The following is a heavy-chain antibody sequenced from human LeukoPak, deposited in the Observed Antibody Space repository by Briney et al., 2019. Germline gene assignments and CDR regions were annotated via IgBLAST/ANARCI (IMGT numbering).Heavy chain of an antibody. V-gene: IGHV7-4-1*02. J-gene: IGHJ4*02. Sequence: ASVKVSCKASGYTFTXYAMNWVRQAPGQGLEWMXXXXXNTGNPTYAXGXXXXXVFSLDTSVSTAYLQISSLKAEDTAVYYCARDDTPAPGRDNYSWVDYWGQGTLVTVSS. D-gene: IGHD5-24*01. CDR3: ARDDTPAPGRDNYSWVDY. CDR1: GYTFTXYA. CDR2: XXXNTGNP.